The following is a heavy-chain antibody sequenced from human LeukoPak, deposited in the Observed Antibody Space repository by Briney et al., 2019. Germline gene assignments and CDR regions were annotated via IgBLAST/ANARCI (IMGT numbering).Heavy chain of an antibody. V-gene: IGHV1-18*01. CDR1: GYTFTSYG. Sequence: ASVKVSCKASGYTFTSYGISWVRQAPGQGLEWMGWISAYNGNTNYAQKLQGRVTMTTDTSTSTAYMELRSLRSDDTAVYYCARAGHVVVPPYYMDVWGKGTTVTVSS. J-gene: IGHJ6*03. CDR2: ISAYNGNT. D-gene: IGHD2-2*01. CDR3: ARAGHVVVPPYYMDV.